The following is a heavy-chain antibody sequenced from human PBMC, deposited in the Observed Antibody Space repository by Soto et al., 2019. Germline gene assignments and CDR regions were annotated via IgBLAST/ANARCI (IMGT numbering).Heavy chain of an antibody. V-gene: IGHV3-30-3*01. D-gene: IGHD5-18*01. CDR3: AREPSHPGYSYGDY. CDR2: ISYDGSNK. CDR1: GFTFSSYA. Sequence: QVQLVESGGGVVQPGRSLRLSCAASGFTFSSYAMHWVRQAPGKGLEWVAVISYDGSNKYYADSVKGRCTISRDNSKNTLYLQMNSLSAEDTAVYYCAREPSHPGYSYGDYWGQGTLVTVSS. J-gene: IGHJ4*02.